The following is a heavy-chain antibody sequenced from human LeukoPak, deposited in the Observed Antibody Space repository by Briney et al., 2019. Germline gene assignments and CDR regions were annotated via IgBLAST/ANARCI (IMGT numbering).Heavy chain of an antibody. CDR1: GFTFSTFA. CDR3: AKALSGAFDI. D-gene: IGHD3-9*01. V-gene: IGHV3-23*01. J-gene: IGHJ3*02. CDR2: ISGSGGST. Sequence: GGSLRLSCAASGFTFSTFAMSWVRQAPGKGLEWVSAISGSGGSTYYADSVKGRFTISRDNSKNTLYLQMNSLRAEDTAVYYCAKALSGAFDIWGQGTMVTVSS.